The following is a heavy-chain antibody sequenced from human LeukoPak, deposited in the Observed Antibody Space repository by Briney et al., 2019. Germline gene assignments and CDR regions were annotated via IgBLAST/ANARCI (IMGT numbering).Heavy chain of an antibody. V-gene: IGHV3-20*04. CDR1: GFTFDDYG. J-gene: IGHJ4*02. Sequence: GGSLRLSCAASGFTFDDYGMSWVRQAPGKGLEWVSGINWNGGSTGYADSVKGRFTISRDNAKNALYLQMNSLRAEDTALYYCVRESDYYDSSGYTPPGYWGQGTLVTVSS. CDR3: VRESDYYDSSGYTPPGY. CDR2: INWNGGST. D-gene: IGHD3-22*01.